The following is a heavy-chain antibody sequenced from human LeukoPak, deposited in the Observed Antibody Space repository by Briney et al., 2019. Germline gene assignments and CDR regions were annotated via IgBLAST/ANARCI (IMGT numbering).Heavy chain of an antibody. J-gene: IGHJ5*01. CDR1: GYTFTSYY. CDR3: ARDGIAYCGGDCYSRWFAP. D-gene: IGHD2-21*02. CDR2: INPSGGST. V-gene: IGHV1-46*01. Sequence: ASVKVSCXASGYTFTSYYMHWVRQAPGQRLEWMGIINPSGGSTSYAQKFQGRVTMTRNTSTSTVYMELSRLRSEDTAVYYCARDGIAYCGGDCYSRWFAPWGQGTLVTVSS.